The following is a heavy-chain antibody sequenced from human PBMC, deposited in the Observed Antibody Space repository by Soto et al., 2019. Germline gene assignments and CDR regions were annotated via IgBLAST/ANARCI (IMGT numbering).Heavy chain of an antibody. CDR2: ISSSSSYI. CDR3: ARDYYDSSGYPDY. J-gene: IGHJ4*02. V-gene: IGHV3-21*01. CDR1: GFTFSSYS. D-gene: IGHD3-22*01. Sequence: PXGSLRLSCAASGFTFSSYSMNWVRQAPGKGLEWVSSISSSSSYIYYADSVKGRFTISRDNAKNSLYLQMNSLRAEDKAVYYCARDYYDSSGYPDYWGQGTPVTVYS.